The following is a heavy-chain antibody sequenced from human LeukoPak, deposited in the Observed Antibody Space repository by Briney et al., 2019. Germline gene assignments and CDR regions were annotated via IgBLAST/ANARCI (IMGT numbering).Heavy chain of an antibody. V-gene: IGHV3-21*04. J-gene: IGHJ6*03. D-gene: IGHD2-15*01. CDR3: AKYCSGGSCYLSMDV. CDR2: ISSSSSYI. Sequence: GGSLRLSCAASGFTFSSYSMNWVRQAPGKGLEWVSSISSSSSYIYYADSVKGRFTISRDNSKNTLYLQMNSLRAEDTAVYYCAKYCSGGSCYLSMDVWGKGTTVTVSS. CDR1: GFTFSSYS.